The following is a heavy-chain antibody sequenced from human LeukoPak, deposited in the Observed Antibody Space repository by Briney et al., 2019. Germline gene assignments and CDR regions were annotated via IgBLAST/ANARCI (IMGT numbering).Heavy chain of an antibody. V-gene: IGHV4-39*01. Sequence: KSSETLSLTCTVSGGSISSSSHYWGWIRQPPGKGLEWIGSIYYSGTTAYNPSLKSRVTISVDTSKNQSSLKLSSVTAADTAVYYCVRWQSGSMFHPPWGQGTLVTVSS. CDR3: VRWQSGSMFHPP. D-gene: IGHD3-10*02. CDR1: GGSISSSSHY. J-gene: IGHJ5*02. CDR2: IYYSGTT.